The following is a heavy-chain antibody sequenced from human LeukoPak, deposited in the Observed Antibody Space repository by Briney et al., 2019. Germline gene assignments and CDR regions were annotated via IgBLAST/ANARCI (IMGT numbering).Heavy chain of an antibody. CDR2: MRGKNYGGLT. V-gene: IGHV3-49*03. D-gene: IGHD3-22*01. J-gene: IGHJ3*02. CDR3: TRVPIRTVTMIAVIRGHDAFDI. Sequence: GGPLRLPCTASGFTFGDYATSWFRQAPGKGLEWVGFMRGKNYGGLTEYAASVKDRFTISRDDSNSIDYLQMNSLKSEDTAVYYCTRVPIRTVTMIAVIRGHDAFDIWGQGTTVTVSS. CDR1: GFTFGDYA.